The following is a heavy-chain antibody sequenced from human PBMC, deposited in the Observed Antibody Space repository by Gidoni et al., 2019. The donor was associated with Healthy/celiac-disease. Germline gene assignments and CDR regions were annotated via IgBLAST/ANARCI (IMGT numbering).Heavy chain of an antibody. D-gene: IGHD6-13*01. CDR3: ARDLAAAGTYYYYGMDV. V-gene: IGHV1-69*06. CDR2: IIPIFGTA. Sequence: QVQLVQSGAEVKKPGSSVKVSCKASGGTFSSYAISWVRQAPGQGLEWMGGIIPIFGTANYAQKFQGRVTITADKSTSTAYMELSSLRSEDTAVYYCARDLAAAGTYYYYGMDVWGKGTTVTVSS. J-gene: IGHJ6*04. CDR1: GGTFSSYA.